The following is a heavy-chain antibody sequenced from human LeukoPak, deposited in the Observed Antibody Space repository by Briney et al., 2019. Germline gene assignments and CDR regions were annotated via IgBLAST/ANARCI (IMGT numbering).Heavy chain of an antibody. CDR1: GYTFTSYG. J-gene: IGHJ5*02. V-gene: IGHV1-18*01. CDR2: ISAYNGNT. CDR3: ARDRSVNYYGSGSYFWFDP. D-gene: IGHD3-10*01. Sequence: GASVKVSCKASGYTFTSYGISWVRQAPGQGLEWMGWISAYNGNTNYAQKLQGRVTMTTDTSTSTAYMELRSLRSDDTAVYYCARDRSVNYYGSGSYFWFDPWGQGTLVTVSS.